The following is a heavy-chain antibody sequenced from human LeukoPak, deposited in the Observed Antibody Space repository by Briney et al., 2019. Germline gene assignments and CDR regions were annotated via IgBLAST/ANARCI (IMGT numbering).Heavy chain of an antibody. CDR2: IKQDGSEK. Sequence: GGSLRLSCAASGFTFSSYWMSWVRQAPGKGLEWVANIKQDGSEKYYVDSVKGRFTISRDNAKNSLYLQMNSLRAEDTAVHYCARDPLDYDSSGYTDYWGQGTLVTVSS. V-gene: IGHV3-7*01. CDR3: ARDPLDYDSSGYTDY. D-gene: IGHD3-22*01. CDR1: GFTFSSYW. J-gene: IGHJ4*02.